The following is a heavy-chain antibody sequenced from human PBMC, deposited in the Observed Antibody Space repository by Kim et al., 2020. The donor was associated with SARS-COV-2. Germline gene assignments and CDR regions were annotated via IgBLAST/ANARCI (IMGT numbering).Heavy chain of an antibody. Sequence: ASVKVSCKASGYSFTGYAIHWVRQAPGQGLEWMGWINGGNGNRIYSQKLEGRVTLTRDTSASTAYMELVSLRAEDTAVYFCARVLYTYGAGYDNWGQGTLVTVSS. D-gene: IGHD2-8*01. CDR2: INGGNGNR. V-gene: IGHV1-3*01. J-gene: IGHJ4*02. CDR3: ARVLYTYGAGYDN. CDR1: GYSFTGYA.